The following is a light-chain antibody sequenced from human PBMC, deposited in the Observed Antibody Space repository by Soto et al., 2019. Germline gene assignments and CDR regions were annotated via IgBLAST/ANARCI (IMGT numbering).Light chain of an antibody. CDR1: HDIRND. V-gene: IGKV1-17*01. J-gene: IGKJ1*01. Sequence: DIQMTQSPSSLSASVGDRVTITCRASHDIRNDLGWYQQKPGKAPKLLIYDASSLESGVPSRFSGSGSGTEFILTISSLQPDDFATYYCQHYNSYSEAFGQGTKVDIK. CDR2: DAS. CDR3: QHYNSYSEA.